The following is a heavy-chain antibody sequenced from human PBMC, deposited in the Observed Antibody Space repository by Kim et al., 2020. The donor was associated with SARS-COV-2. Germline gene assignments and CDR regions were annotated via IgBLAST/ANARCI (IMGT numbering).Heavy chain of an antibody. V-gene: IGHV4-34*01. J-gene: IGHJ5*02. CDR2: INHSGST. CDR3: ARGAYSSSWYGKRPFFDP. D-gene: IGHD6-13*01. Sequence: SETLSLTCAVYGGSFSGYYWSWIRQPPGKGLEWIGEINHSGSTNYNPSLKSRGTISVDTSKNQFSLKLSSVTAADTAVYYCARGAYSSSWYGKRPFFDPWGQGTLVTVSS. CDR1: GGSFSGYY.